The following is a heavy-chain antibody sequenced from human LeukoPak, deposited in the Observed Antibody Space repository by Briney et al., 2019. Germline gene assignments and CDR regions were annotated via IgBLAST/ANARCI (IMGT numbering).Heavy chain of an antibody. J-gene: IGHJ4*02. D-gene: IGHD3-10*01. Sequence: GGSLRLSCAASGLSISNDWMSWVRQAPGKGLEWVARVKSKSAGETTDYAAPAKGRFTISRDDSKNTLYLQMNSLKTEDTAVYYCTLILGWGSGSYYRDFWGQGTLVTVSS. CDR1: GLSISNDW. V-gene: IGHV3-15*01. CDR3: TLILGWGSGSYYRDF. CDR2: VKSKSAGETT.